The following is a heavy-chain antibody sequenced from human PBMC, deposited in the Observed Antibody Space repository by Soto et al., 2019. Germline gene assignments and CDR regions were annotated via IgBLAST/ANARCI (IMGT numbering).Heavy chain of an antibody. J-gene: IGHJ4*02. CDR1: GYTFTSYA. Sequence: QVQLVQSGAEVKKPGASVKVSCKASGYTFTSYAMHWVRQAPGQRREWMGWINAGNGNTKNSQKFQGRVTITRDTSARTAYMERSSPRSEDTAVYYCTRSTGIAVGGDYWGQGTLVTVSS. D-gene: IGHD6-19*01. V-gene: IGHV1-3*01. CDR2: INAGNGNT. CDR3: TRSTGIAVGGDY.